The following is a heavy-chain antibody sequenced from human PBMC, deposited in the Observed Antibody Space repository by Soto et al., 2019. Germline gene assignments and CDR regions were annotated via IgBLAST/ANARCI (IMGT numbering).Heavy chain of an antibody. CDR3: AMTRLYDTGTNDYHRDALDI. Sequence: EVQLLESRGGMVEPRGSLKLSCAASGFSFGTYVMNWVRQAPGKGLEWVSGISGSGGRVYSADSVKGRFTISRDNSRNTLYLQMNSLRAEDTAIYYCAMTRLYDTGTNDYHRDALDIWGQGTQVIVSS. J-gene: IGHJ3*02. D-gene: IGHD3-22*01. V-gene: IGHV3-23*01. CDR2: ISGSGGRV. CDR1: GFSFGTYV.